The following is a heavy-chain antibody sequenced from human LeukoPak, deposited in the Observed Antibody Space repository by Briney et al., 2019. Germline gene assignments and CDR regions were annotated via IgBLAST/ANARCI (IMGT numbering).Heavy chain of an antibody. D-gene: IGHD3-10*01. V-gene: IGHV3-7*01. CDR2: IQQDGSEK. CDR1: AFTLSSYW. CDR3: ATTGVMVRGVITDY. Sequence: PGGSLRLSCAASAFTLSSYWMSWVRHAPGKGLEWVANIQQDGSEKYYVCSVKGRFTISRDNAKNSLYLQMNSLRAEDTAVYYCATTGVMVRGVITDYWGQGTLVTVPS. J-gene: IGHJ4*02.